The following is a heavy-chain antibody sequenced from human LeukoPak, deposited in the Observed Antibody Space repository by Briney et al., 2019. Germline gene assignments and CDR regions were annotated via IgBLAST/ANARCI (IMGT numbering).Heavy chain of an antibody. J-gene: IGHJ4*02. Sequence: GSLRLSCAASGFTSSSYAMHWVRQAPGKGLEYVSAISSNGGSTYYANSVKGRFTISRDNSKNTLYLQMGSLRAEDMAVYYCARMGVGANYFDYWGQGTLVTVSS. CDR2: ISSNGGST. D-gene: IGHD1-26*01. CDR1: GFTSSSYA. CDR3: ARMGVGANYFDY. V-gene: IGHV3-64*01.